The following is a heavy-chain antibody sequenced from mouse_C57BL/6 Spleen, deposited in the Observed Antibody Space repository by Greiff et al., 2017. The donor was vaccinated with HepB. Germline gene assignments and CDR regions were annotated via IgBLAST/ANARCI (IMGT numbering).Heavy chain of an antibody. CDR1: GYTFTSYW. CDR2: IDPSDSYT. D-gene: IGHD4-1*01. CDR3: ARRVLTGTNDY. V-gene: IGHV1-69*01. J-gene: IGHJ2*01. Sequence: QQSCKASGYTFTSYWMHWVKQRPGQGLEWIGEIDPSDSYTNYNQKFKGKSTLTVDKSSSTAYMQLSSLTSEDSAVYYCARRVLTGTNDYWGQGTTLTVSS.